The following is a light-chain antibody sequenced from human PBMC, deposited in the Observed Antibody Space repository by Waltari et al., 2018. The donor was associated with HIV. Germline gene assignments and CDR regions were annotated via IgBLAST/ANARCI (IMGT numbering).Light chain of an antibody. Sequence: QSALTQPRSVSGSPGQSVTISCTGTSSDVGAKNYVSWYQQNPGKAPLLLIFDVSQRPSGVPDRFSGSRSGNTASLTISGLQAVDEADYYCCSYAGKYTWFFGTGTKVTVL. V-gene: IGLV2-11*01. CDR3: CSYAGKYTWF. J-gene: IGLJ1*01. CDR1: SSDVGAKNY. CDR2: DVS.